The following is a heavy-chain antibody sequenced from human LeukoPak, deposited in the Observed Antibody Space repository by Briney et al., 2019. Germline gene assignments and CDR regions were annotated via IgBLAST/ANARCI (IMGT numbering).Heavy chain of an antibody. CDR2: IWSAGSTP. CDR3: AGISGAWTYDY. D-gene: IGHD1-7*01. J-gene: IGHJ4*02. CDR1: GFTFSSYG. V-gene: IGHV3-33*01. Sequence: GSLRLSCAASGFTFSSYGMHWVRQAPGKGLEWVAVIWSAGSTPFYTDSVKGRFTVSRDNSKNTLFLQMSSLRAEDTAVYYCAGISGAWTYDYWGQGTLVTVSS.